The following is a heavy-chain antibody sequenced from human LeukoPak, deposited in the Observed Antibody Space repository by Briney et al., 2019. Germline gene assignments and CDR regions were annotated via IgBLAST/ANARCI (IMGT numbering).Heavy chain of an antibody. CDR3: AKDNRVAGNFDY. Sequence: GGSLRLSCAASGFTVSNNYMSWVRQAPGKGLEWVSVIYAGDSTYYADSVKGRFTISRDNSKNTLYLQMNSLRAEDTAVYYCAKDNRVAGNFDYWGQGTLVTVSS. V-gene: IGHV3-53*01. CDR1: GFTVSNNY. D-gene: IGHD6-19*01. CDR2: IYAGDST. J-gene: IGHJ4*02.